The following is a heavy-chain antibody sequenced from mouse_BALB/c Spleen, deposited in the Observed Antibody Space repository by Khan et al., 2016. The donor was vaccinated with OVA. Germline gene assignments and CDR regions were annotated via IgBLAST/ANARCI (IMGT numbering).Heavy chain of an antibody. V-gene: IGHV1S136*01. Sequence: VQLKESGPELVKPGASVKMSCKASGYTFTSYVMHWVKQKPGQGLEWIGYISPYNDGSKYNEKFRGKATLTSDKSSSTAYMELSSLTSEDSAVYYCVRALYYYGSAYEGFAYWGQGTLVTVSA. CDR1: GYTFTSYV. CDR2: ISPYNDGS. J-gene: IGHJ3*01. D-gene: IGHD1-1*01. CDR3: VRALYYYGSAYEGFAY.